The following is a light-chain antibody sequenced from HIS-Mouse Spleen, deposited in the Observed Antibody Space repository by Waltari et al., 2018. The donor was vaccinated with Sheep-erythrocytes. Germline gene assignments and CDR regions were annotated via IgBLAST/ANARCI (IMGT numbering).Light chain of an antibody. CDR2: DVS. CDR3: CSYAGSYNHV. Sequence: QSALTQPRSVSASTGQSVTISCTGTSSAVGGYHHLSAYQQNPGKAPKLMIYDVSKRPSGVPDRFSGSKSGNTASLTISGLQAEDEADYYCCSYAGSYNHVFATGTKVTVL. V-gene: IGLV2-11*01. J-gene: IGLJ1*01. CDR1: SSAVGGYHH.